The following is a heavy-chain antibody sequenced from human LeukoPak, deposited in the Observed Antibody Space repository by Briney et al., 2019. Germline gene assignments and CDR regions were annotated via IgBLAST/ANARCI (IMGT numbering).Heavy chain of an antibody. Sequence: PSETLSLPCTVSGGSISSDNYYWGWIRQPPGKGLEWIGSIFYTGNTYYNPSLKSRVTMSVDTSKNQFSLTLTSVTAADTAVYYCARQGESNSWYSPDYWGQGTLVTVSS. D-gene: IGHD6-13*01. J-gene: IGHJ4*02. CDR2: IFYTGNT. CDR1: GGSISSDNYY. CDR3: ARQGESNSWYSPDY. V-gene: IGHV4-39*01.